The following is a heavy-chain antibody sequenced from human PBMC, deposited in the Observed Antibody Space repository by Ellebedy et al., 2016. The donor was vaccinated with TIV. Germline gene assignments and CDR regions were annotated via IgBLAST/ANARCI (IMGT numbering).Heavy chain of an antibody. D-gene: IGHD4-17*01. CDR2: ISAYNGNT. J-gene: IGHJ6*02. V-gene: IGHV1-18*01. CDR3: AREAYGDYEANYYYRMDV. Sequence: AASVKVSCKASGYTFTSYGISWVRQAPGQGLEWMGWISAYNGNTNYAQKFQGRVTITADESTSTAYMELSSLRSEDTAVYYCAREAYGDYEANYYYRMDVWGQGTTVTVSS. CDR1: GYTFTSYG.